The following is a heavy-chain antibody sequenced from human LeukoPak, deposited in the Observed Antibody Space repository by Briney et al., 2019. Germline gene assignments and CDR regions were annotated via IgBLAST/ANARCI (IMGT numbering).Heavy chain of an antibody. CDR3: AGGGSWFDY. J-gene: IGHJ4*02. Sequence: PSETLSLTCTVSGGSISSYYWSWIRQPPGKGLEWIGYIYYSGSTNYNPSLKSRVTISVDTSKNQFSLKLSSVTAADTAVYYSAGGGSWFDYWGQGTLVTVSS. V-gene: IGHV4-59*01. CDR1: GGSISSYY. CDR2: IYYSGST. D-gene: IGHD6-13*01.